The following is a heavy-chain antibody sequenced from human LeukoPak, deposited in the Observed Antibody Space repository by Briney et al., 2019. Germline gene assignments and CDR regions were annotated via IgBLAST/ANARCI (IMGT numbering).Heavy chain of an antibody. J-gene: IGHJ4*02. CDR3: TRDPPTYYSDPETGSDDY. Sequence: GGSLRLSCAASGFTFSSYSMNWVRQAPGKGLEWVSYISSSSSTIYYADSVKGRFTISRDNAKNTLYLQMNSLRAEDTAVYYCTRDPPTYYSDPETGSDDYWGQGTLVTVSP. CDR1: GFTFSSYS. D-gene: IGHD2-8*02. V-gene: IGHV3-48*04. CDR2: ISSSSSTI.